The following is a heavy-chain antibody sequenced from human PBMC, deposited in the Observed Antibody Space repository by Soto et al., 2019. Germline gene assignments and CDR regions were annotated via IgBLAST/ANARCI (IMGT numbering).Heavy chain of an antibody. CDR1: GFTFSNYA. V-gene: IGHV3-23*01. D-gene: IGHD5-18*01. CDR3: VKDAYTATGVGFDY. CDR2: ISGSGGST. Sequence: PGGSLRLSCAASGFTFSNYAMSWVRQAPGKGLEWVSGISGSGGSTYYADSVKGRFTISRDNSKNTLYLQMNSLRAEDTAVYYCVKDAYTATGVGFDYWGQGTLVTVSS. J-gene: IGHJ4*02.